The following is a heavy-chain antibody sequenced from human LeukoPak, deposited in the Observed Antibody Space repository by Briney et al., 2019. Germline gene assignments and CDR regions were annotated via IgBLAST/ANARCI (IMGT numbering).Heavy chain of an antibody. CDR2: INPNSGGT. CDR3: ATYSSGWYSLGAFDI. D-gene: IGHD6-19*01. J-gene: IGHJ3*02. V-gene: IGHV1-2*02. Sequence: GASVKVSCKASGYTFTGYYMHWVRQAPGQGLEWMGWINPNSGGTNYAQKFQGRVTMTRDTSISTAYMELSRLRSDDTAVYYCATYSSGWYSLGAFDIWGKGTMVTVSS. CDR1: GYTFTGYY.